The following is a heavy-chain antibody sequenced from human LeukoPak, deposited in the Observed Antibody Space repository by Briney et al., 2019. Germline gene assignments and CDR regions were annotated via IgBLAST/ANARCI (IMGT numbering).Heavy chain of an antibody. V-gene: IGHV3-30*04. CDR1: GFTFSSYA. CDR2: ISYDGSNK. Sequence: GGSLRLSCAASGFTFSSYAMHWVRQARGKGVEGVAVISYDGSNKYYADSVNGRFTISRDNSKNTLYLQINSLRAEDTAVYYCASPSYYDILTLNYWGQGTLVTVSS. D-gene: IGHD3-9*01. CDR3: ASPSYYDILTLNY. J-gene: IGHJ4*02.